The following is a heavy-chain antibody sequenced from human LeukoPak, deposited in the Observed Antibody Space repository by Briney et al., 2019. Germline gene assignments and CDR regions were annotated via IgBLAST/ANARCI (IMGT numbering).Heavy chain of an antibody. CDR3: ARDRGYYDSSGYYVNWFDP. D-gene: IGHD3-22*01. CDR1: GFTFSSYW. CDR2: INSDGSST. J-gene: IGHJ5*02. Sequence: GGSLRLSCAASGFTFSSYWMHWVRQAPGKGLVWVSRINSDGSSTSYADSVKGRFTISRDSAKNTLYLQMNSLRAEDTAVYYCARDRGYYDSSGYYVNWFDPWGQGTLVTVSS. V-gene: IGHV3-74*01.